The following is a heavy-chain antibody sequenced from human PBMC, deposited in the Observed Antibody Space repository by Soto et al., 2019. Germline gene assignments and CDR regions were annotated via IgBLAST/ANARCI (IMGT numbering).Heavy chain of an antibody. Sequence: PSETLSLTCTVSGGSISSSSYYWGWIRQPPGQGLEWIGSIYYSGSTYYNPSLKSRVTISIDTPKNQFSRKLSSVTATDTAVYYCARHRMFGAQKNYSGMDVWGQGTTVTVSS. J-gene: IGHJ6*02. CDR1: GGSISSSSYY. CDR2: IYYSGST. V-gene: IGHV4-39*01. D-gene: IGHD3-3*01. CDR3: ARHRMFGAQKNYSGMDV.